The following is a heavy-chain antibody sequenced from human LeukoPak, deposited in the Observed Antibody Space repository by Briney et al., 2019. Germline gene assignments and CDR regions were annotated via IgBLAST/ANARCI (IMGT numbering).Heavy chain of an antibody. CDR2: INWNGGST. J-gene: IGHJ1*01. CDR1: GFTFDDYG. V-gene: IGHV3-20*04. Sequence: GGSLRLSCAASGFTFDDYGMSWVRQAPGKGLEWVSGINWNGGSTGYADSVKGRFTISRDNAKNSLYLQMNSLRAEDTALYYCARGGYYYDSSGYSFGQYFQHWGQGTLVTVSS. D-gene: IGHD3-22*01. CDR3: ARGGYYYDSSGYSFGQYFQH.